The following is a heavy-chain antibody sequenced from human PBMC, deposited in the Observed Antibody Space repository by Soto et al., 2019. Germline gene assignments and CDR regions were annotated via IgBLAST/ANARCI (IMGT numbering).Heavy chain of an antibody. CDR3: TTRRGCSGGSCYSDAFDI. Sequence: GESLKISCAASGFTFSNAWMSWVRQAPGKGLEWVGRIKSKTDGGTTDYAAPVKGRFTISRDDSKNTLYLQMNSLKTEDTAVYYCTTRRGCSGGSCYSDAFDIWGQGTMVTVSS. V-gene: IGHV3-15*01. J-gene: IGHJ3*02. CDR2: IKSKTDGGTT. CDR1: GFTFSNAW. D-gene: IGHD2-15*01.